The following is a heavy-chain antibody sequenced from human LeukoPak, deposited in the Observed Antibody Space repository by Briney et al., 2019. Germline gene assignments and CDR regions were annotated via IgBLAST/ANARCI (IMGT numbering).Heavy chain of an antibody. CDR2: ISGSGGST. CDR1: GFTFSSYT. V-gene: IGHV3-23*01. J-gene: IGHJ5*02. D-gene: IGHD3/OR15-3a*01. Sequence: GGSLRLSCAASGFTFSSYTMNWVRQAPGKGLEWVSGISGSGGSTYHADAVKGRFTISRGSSKNTLYLQMNSLRAEDTAIYYCTKAFGPGSSQGVRWFDPWGQGTLVTVSS. CDR3: TKAFGPGSSQGVRWFDP.